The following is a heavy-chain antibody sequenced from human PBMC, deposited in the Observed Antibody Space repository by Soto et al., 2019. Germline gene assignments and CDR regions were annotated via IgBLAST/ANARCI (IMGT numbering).Heavy chain of an antibody. Sequence: GESLKISCAASRFTFSTYDMSWVRQAPGKGLEWVSGITGSGGRTYFADSVKGRFTISRDNSKNTLYLQINSLRAEDTAVYYCATHAKDYYDSSNTGAFDIWGQGTIVTVSS. V-gene: IGHV3-23*01. J-gene: IGHJ3*02. CDR2: ITGSGGRT. CDR1: RFTFSTYD. CDR3: ATHAKDYYDSSNTGAFDI. D-gene: IGHD3-22*01.